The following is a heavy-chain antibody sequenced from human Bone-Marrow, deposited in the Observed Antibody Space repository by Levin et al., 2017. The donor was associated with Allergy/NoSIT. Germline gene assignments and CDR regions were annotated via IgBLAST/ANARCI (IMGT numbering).Heavy chain of an antibody. CDR3: ARGAPTYGY. CDR2: INAGNDDT. CDR1: GYTFTSYT. J-gene: IGHJ4*02. Sequence: ASVKVSCKASGYTFTSYTIHWVRQAPGQRLEWMGWINAGNDDTKYSQRFQGRVTITRDTSASTAYMELSSLRSEDTAVYYCARGAPTYGYWGQGTLVPVSS. V-gene: IGHV1-3*01. D-gene: IGHD4-17*01.